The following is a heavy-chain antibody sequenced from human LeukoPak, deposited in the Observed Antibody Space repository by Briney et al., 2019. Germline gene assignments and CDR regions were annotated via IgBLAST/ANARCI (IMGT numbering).Heavy chain of an antibody. CDR2: ISGSGGGT. D-gene: IGHD2-21*02. Sequence: GGSLRLSCAASGFTFSSYSMNWIRQAPGKGLEWVSAISGSGGGTYYADSVKGRFTISRDNSKNTLYLQMNSLRAEDTAVYYCAKGPSRVVVTAIRGAFDIWGQGTMVTVSS. V-gene: IGHV3-23*01. J-gene: IGHJ3*02. CDR1: GFTFSSYS. CDR3: AKGPSRVVVTAIRGAFDI.